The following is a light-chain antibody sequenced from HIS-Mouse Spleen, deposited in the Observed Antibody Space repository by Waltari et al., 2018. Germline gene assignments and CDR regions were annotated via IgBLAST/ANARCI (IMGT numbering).Light chain of an antibody. CDR1: QDISNY. J-gene: IGKJ3*01. CDR2: DAS. CDR3: QQYVNLPPFT. V-gene: IGKV1-33*01. Sequence: DIQMTQSPSSLSASVGDRVTSTCQASQDISNYLNWYQQKPGKAPKLLIYDASNLETGVPSRFSGSGSGTDFTFTISSLQPEDIATYYCQQYVNLPPFTFGPGTKVDIK.